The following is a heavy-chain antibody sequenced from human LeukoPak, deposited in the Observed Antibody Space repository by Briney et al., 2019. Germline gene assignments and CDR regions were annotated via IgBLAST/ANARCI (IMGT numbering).Heavy chain of an antibody. V-gene: IGHV4-39*07. J-gene: IGHJ4*02. D-gene: IGHD5-18*01. CDR1: GGSISXSSYY. Sequence: SEXXSLTCTVSGGSISXSSYYWGGXXQPPXKGLEWIGSIYYSGSTYYNPSLKSRVTISVDTPKNQFSLKLSSVTAADTAVYYCARVIKGLWLDYWGQGTLVTVSS. CDR2: IYYSGST. CDR3: ARVIKGLWLDY.